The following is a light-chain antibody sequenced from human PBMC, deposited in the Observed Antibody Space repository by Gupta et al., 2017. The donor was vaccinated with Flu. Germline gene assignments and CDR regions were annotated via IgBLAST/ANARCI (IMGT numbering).Light chain of an antibody. CDR2: RNN. CDR3: AAWDDSLSGPV. CDR1: YSNIGSNH. V-gene: IGLV1-47*01. J-gene: IGLJ7*01. Sequence: QSVVTQAPSASGTPGQRVTISCSGTYSNIGSNHVYWYQQLPGTAPKLLIYRNNQRPSGVPDRFSVSKSGASASLAIDGLRPEDEADYYCAAWDDSLSGPVFGGGTQLTVL.